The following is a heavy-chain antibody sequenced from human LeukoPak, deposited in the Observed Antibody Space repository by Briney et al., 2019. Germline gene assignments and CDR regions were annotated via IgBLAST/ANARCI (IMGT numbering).Heavy chain of an antibody. Sequence: GESLKISCKGSGYIFTNNWIGWVRQMPGKGLEWMGITYPGDSNTRYSPSFQGQVTISADKSISSAYLQWSSLKASDTAMYYCVRSPACSSGTCYPNWFDPWGQGTLVTVSS. J-gene: IGHJ5*02. CDR1: GYIFTNNW. V-gene: IGHV5-51*01. CDR3: VRSPACSSGTCYPNWFDP. D-gene: IGHD2-15*01. CDR2: TYPGDSNT.